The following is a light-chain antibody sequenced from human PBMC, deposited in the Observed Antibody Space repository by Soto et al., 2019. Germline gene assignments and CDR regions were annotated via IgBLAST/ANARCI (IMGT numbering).Light chain of an antibody. CDR1: SSDVGAYNY. CDR3: QSYDNSVTASYV. CDR2: EVS. V-gene: IGLV2-8*01. J-gene: IGLJ6*01. Sequence: QSALTQPPSASGSPGQSVTISCTGTSSDVGAYNYVSWYQHHPGKAPKLIIYEVSRRPSGVPDRFSGSKSGNTASLAITGLQAEDEADYYCQSYDNSVTASYVFGSGTQLTVL.